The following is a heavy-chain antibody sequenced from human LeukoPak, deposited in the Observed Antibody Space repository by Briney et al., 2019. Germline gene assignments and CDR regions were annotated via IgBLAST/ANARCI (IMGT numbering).Heavy chain of an antibody. J-gene: IGHJ6*02. CDR3: AREAESLINWDYYYYYGMDV. CDR2: ISSSSSYI. CDR1: GFTFSSYA. Sequence: GGSLRLSCAASGFTFSSYAMHWVRQAPGKGLEWVSSISSSSSYIYHADSVKGRFTISRDNAKNSLYLQMNSLRAEDTAVYYCAREAESLINWDYYYYYGMDVWGQGTTVTVSS. V-gene: IGHV3-21*01. D-gene: IGHD1-1*01.